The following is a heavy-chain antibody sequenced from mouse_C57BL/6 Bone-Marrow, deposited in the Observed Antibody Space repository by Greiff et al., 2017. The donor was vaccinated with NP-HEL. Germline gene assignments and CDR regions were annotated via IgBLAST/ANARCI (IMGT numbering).Heavy chain of an antibody. CDR3: ARNDPVYCFDY. V-gene: IGHV2-2*01. CDR2: IWSGGST. Sequence: VQLQQSGPGLVQPSQSLSITCTVSGFSLTSYGVHWVRQSPGKGLEWLGVIWSGGSTDYNAAFISRLSISKDNSKSQVFFKMNSLQADDTAIYYCARNDPVYCFDYWGQGTTLTVSS. CDR1: GFSLTSYG. J-gene: IGHJ2*01.